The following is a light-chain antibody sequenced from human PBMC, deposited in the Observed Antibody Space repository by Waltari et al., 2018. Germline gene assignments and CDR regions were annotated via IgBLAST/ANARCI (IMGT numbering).Light chain of an antibody. CDR2: DAS. Sequence: EIVLTQSPATLSLSPAETATLSGRASHYISSNYLAWYQQKPGQAPRLLIYDASKRATGIADRFSGSGSGTDFSLTISRLEPEDFAVFYCQQYGNSPVTFGGGTKVEIK. CDR3: QQYGNSPVT. J-gene: IGKJ4*01. V-gene: IGKV3-20*01. CDR1: HYISSNY.